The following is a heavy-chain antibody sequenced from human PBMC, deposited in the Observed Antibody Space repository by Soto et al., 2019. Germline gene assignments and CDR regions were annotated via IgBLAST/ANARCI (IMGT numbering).Heavy chain of an antibody. CDR1: GYSISIGYY. V-gene: IGHV4-38-2*02. D-gene: IGHD1-26*01. CDR2: IYHSGST. Sequence: SETLSLTCAVSGYSISIGYYWGCILQPPVKVLEWIGSIYHSGSTYYNPSLKSRVTISVDTSKNQFSLKLSSVTAADTAVYYCARDRGSIVGATTHYYFDYWGQGTLVTVSS. J-gene: IGHJ4*02. CDR3: ARDRGSIVGATTHYYFDY.